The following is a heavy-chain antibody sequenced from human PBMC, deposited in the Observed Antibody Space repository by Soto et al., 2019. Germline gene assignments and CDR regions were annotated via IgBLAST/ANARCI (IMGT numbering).Heavy chain of an antibody. CDR2: IKSKADGGTV. CDR1: GLRFSDAW. D-gene: IGHD3-10*01. CDR3: TRRPKAGDAGVDHLAY. Sequence: GGSLRLSCAASGLRFSDAWMNWVRQTPGKGLEWVGRIKSKADGGTVDYAAPVNGRFTISRDDSENMLYLQMNNLKADDTGIYYCTRRPKAGDAGVDHLAYWGQGALVTVSS. V-gene: IGHV3-15*07. J-gene: IGHJ4*02.